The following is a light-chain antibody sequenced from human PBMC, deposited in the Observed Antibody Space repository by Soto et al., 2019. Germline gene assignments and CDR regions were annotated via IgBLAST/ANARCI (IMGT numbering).Light chain of an antibody. CDR3: QQYNSYSPET. CDR2: DAS. CDR1: QSISSW. V-gene: IGKV1-5*01. Sequence: DIQMTQSPSTLSASVGDRVTITCRASQSISSWLAWYQQKPGKAPKLLIYDASSLESGVPSRFSGSGSGTEFTLTISSLQPDDVATYYCQQYNSYSPETFGPGTKVDIK. J-gene: IGKJ3*01.